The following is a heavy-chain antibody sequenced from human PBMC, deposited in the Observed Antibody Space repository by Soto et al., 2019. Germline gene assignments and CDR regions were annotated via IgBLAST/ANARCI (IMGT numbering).Heavy chain of an antibody. Sequence: PGVSLRLSCAASGFTVSSNYMSWVRQAPGKGLEWVSVIYSGGSTYYADSVKGRFTISRDNSKNTLYLQMNSLRAEDTAVYYCARDSQQPPFTHYWGQGTLVTVSS. CDR1: GFTVSSNY. D-gene: IGHD6-13*01. CDR2: IYSGGST. CDR3: ARDSQQPPFTHY. V-gene: IGHV3-66*01. J-gene: IGHJ4*02.